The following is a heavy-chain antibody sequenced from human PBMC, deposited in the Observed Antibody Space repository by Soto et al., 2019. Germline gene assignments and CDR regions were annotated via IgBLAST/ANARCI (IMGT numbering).Heavy chain of an antibody. Sequence: GGSLRLSCAASGLTFSNAWMNWVRQAPGKGLEWVGRIKSKTDGGTADYAAPVKGRFTISRDDSKNTLYLQMNSLRAEDTAVYYCAISAHHYYYYGMDVWGQGTTVTVSS. CDR3: AISAHHYYYYGMDV. CDR2: IKSKTDGGTA. CDR1: GLTFSNAW. D-gene: IGHD2-2*02. V-gene: IGHV3-15*07. J-gene: IGHJ6*02.